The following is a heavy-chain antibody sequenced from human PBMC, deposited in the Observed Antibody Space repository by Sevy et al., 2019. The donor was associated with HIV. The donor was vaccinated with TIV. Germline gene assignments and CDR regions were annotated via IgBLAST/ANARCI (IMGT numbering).Heavy chain of an antibody. CDR2: ITPIFGTA. V-gene: IGHV1-69*13. Sequence: ASVKVSCKASGGPFRSYAISWVRQAPGQGLEWMGGITPIFGTANYAQKFQGRVSITADESTTTVHLELTSLRSEDTAVYYCSRGGGLGNCGGGSCYSGHYWGQGTLVTVSS. CDR3: SRGGGLGNCGGGSCYSGHY. J-gene: IGHJ4*02. D-gene: IGHD2-15*01. CDR1: GGPFRSYA.